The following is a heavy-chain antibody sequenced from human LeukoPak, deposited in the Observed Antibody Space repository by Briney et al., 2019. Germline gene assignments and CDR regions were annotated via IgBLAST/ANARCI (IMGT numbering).Heavy chain of an antibody. CDR1: GFTFSSYG. J-gene: IGHJ4*02. V-gene: IGHV3-23*01. CDR2: ISGSGGST. D-gene: IGHD4-17*01. Sequence: GGSLRLSCAASGFTFSSYGMSWVRQAPGKGLEWVSAISGSGGSTYYADSVKGRFTISRDNSKNTLYLQMNSLRAEDTAVYYCAKDLSSDYLSDYWGQGTLVTVSS. CDR3: AKDLSSDYLSDY.